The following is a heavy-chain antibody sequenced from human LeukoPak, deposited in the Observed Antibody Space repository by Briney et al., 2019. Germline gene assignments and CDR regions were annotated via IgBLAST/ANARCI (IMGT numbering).Heavy chain of an antibody. CDR2: INHSGST. CDR1: GGSFSGYY. J-gene: IGHJ4*02. Sequence: SETLSLTCAVYGGSFSGYYWSWIRQPPGKGLEWIGEINHSGSTNYNPSLKSRVTISVDTSKNQFSLKLSSVTAADTAVYYCARGPFSRHYDSSGYPDYWSQGTLVTVSS. V-gene: IGHV4-34*01. CDR3: ARGPFSRHYDSSGYPDY. D-gene: IGHD3-22*01.